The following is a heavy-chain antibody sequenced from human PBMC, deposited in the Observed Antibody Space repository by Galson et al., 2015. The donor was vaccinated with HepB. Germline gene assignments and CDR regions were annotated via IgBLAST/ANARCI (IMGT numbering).Heavy chain of an antibody. Sequence: SLRLSCAASGFTFSSYWMSWVRQAPGKGLEWVANIKQDGSEKYYVDSVKGRFTISRDNSKNTLYLQMNSLRAEDTAVYYCAKIFQRVVGNTMVDYWGQGTLVTVSS. CDR2: IKQDGSEK. CDR3: AKIFQRVVGNTMVDY. D-gene: IGHD3-22*01. V-gene: IGHV3-7*03. J-gene: IGHJ4*02. CDR1: GFTFSSYW.